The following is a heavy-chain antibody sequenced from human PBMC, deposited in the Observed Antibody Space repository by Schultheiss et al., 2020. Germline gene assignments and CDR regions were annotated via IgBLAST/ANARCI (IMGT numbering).Heavy chain of an antibody. D-gene: IGHD1-14*01. Sequence: SLKISCAASGFTFDDYAMHWVRQAPGKGLEWVSGISWNSGSIGYADSVKGRFTISRDNAKNTLYLQMNSLRAEDTAVYYCTTPREKFDYWGQGTLVTVSS. J-gene: IGHJ4*02. V-gene: IGHV3-9*01. CDR1: GFTFDDYA. CDR3: TTPREKFDY. CDR2: ISWNSGSI.